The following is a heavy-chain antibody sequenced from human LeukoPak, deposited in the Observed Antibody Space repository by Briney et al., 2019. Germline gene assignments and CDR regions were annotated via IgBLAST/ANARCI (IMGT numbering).Heavy chain of an antibody. D-gene: IGHD3-10*01. CDR2: ISWDGGST. Sequence: GSLRLSCAASGCTFDDYTMHWVRQAPGKGLEWVPLISWDGGSTYYADSVKGRFTISRDNSKNSLYLQMNSLRTEDTALYYCAKDIYRYGSGSYYIDYWGQGTLVTVSS. CDR1: GCTFDDYT. J-gene: IGHJ4*02. V-gene: IGHV3-43*01. CDR3: AKDIYRYGSGSYYIDY.